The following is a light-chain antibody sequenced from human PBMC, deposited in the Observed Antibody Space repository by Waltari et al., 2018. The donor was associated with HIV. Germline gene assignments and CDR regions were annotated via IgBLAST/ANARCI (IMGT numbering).Light chain of an antibody. Sequence: SYELTQPPSVSVSPGQTARITCSGDSLSDQYVYWYQQKPGQARVLVMYKDTERPSGIPQRVFGSTAGTTVTLTIDGVQAEDEADYYCQSADTSDTYYVFGSGTHVTVL. CDR3: QSADTSDTYYV. CDR1: SLSDQY. J-gene: IGLJ1*01. V-gene: IGLV3-25*03. CDR2: KDT.